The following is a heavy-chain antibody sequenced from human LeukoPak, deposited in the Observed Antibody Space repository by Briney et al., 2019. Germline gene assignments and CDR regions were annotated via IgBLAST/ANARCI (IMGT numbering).Heavy chain of an antibody. CDR2: ISGSGGST. V-gene: IGHV3-23*01. Sequence: GGSLRLSCAASGFTFSSYAMSWVRQAPGKGLEWVSAISGSGGSTYYADSVKGRFTISRDNSKNTLYLQMNSLRAEDTAVYYCASSELRYFDWHHYYFDYWGQGTLVTVSS. CDR1: GFTFSSYA. CDR3: ASSELRYFDWHHYYFDY. J-gene: IGHJ4*02. D-gene: IGHD3-9*01.